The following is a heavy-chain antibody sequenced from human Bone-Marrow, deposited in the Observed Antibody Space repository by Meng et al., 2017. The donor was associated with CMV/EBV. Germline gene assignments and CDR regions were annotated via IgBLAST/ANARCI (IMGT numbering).Heavy chain of an antibody. Sequence: GGSLRLSCVASGFTFSDYYMTWIRQAPGKGLEWVSCISNSGSNIYYADSVKGRFTISRDNAKNSLYLQMNSLRAEDPAVYYCARGVVVAAILGYWGQGTLVTVSS. CDR2: ISNSGSNI. CDR3: ARGVVVAAILGY. D-gene: IGHD2-15*01. CDR1: GFTFSDYY. V-gene: IGHV3-11*01. J-gene: IGHJ4*02.